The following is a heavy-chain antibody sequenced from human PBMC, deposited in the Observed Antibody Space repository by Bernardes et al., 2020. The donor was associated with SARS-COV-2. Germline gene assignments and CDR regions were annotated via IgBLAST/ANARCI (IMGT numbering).Heavy chain of an antibody. CDR3: ARAGGITIFGVVIITTFDY. J-gene: IGHJ4*02. Sequence: SETLSLTCTVSGGSISSGGYYWSWIRQHPGKGLEWIGYIYYSGSTYYNPSLKSRVTISVDTSKNQFSLKLSSVTAADTAVYYCARAGGITIFGVVIITTFDYWGQGTLVTVSS. D-gene: IGHD3-3*01. CDR1: GGSISSGGYY. V-gene: IGHV4-31*03. CDR2: IYYSGST.